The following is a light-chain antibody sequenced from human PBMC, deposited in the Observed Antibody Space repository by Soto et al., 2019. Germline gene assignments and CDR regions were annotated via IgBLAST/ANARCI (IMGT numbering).Light chain of an antibody. CDR2: AES. J-gene: IGKJ1*01. CDR1: QRISSN. CDR3: QQYNYWWT. V-gene: IGKV3-15*01. Sequence: ILMTLSSAAFSVTPRERATLSCRASQRISSNLAWYQQKPGQAPRLLIYAESTRANGIPARFSGSGSGTEFTLTISSLQSEDFAVYYCQQYNYWWTFGQGTKMDIK.